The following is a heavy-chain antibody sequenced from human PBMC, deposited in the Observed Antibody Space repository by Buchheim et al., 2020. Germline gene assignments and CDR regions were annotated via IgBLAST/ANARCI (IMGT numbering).Heavy chain of an antibody. J-gene: IGHJ5*02. Sequence: QVQLVESGGGLVKPGGSLRLSCAASGFTFSDYYMSWIRQAPRKGLEWVSYISSSSSYTNYADSVKGRFTISRDNAKNSLYLQMNSLRAEDTAVYYCARVGEETYCSSTSCYRGSWFDPWGQGTL. V-gene: IGHV3-11*06. CDR1: GFTFSDYY. CDR3: ARVGEETYCSSTSCYRGSWFDP. D-gene: IGHD2-2*01. CDR2: ISSSSSYT.